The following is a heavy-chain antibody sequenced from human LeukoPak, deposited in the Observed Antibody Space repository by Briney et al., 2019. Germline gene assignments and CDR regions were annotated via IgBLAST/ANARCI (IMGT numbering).Heavy chain of an antibody. J-gene: IGHJ4*02. D-gene: IGHD6-19*01. Sequence: GGSLRLSCAASEFTFANYAMSWVRQAPGKGLEWVSSISGSATSTFYADSVKGRFTISRDNSKNTLFLQMNSLRAEDTALYYCAKRHTTGWFYLDYWGRGTLVTVSS. CDR3: AKRHTTGWFYLDY. V-gene: IGHV3-23*01. CDR1: EFTFANYA. CDR2: ISGSATST.